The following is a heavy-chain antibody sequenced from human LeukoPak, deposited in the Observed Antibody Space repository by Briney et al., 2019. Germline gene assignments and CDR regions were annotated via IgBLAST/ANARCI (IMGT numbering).Heavy chain of an antibody. CDR3: VRDNYSYRLDV. V-gene: IGHV3-23*01. Sequence: GGSLRLSCAASGLSFSNYAMYWVRQAPGKGLEWVSAIGGTGGNIFYTDSVKGWFTISRDNSKNTLYLHMSSLRAEDTAIYYCVRDNYSYRLDVWGQGTLVTVSS. CDR1: GLSFSNYA. D-gene: IGHD2-21*01. J-gene: IGHJ4*02. CDR2: IGGTGGNI.